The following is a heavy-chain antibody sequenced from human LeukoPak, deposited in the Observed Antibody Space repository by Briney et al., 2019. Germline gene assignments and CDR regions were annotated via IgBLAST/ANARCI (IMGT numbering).Heavy chain of an antibody. CDR2: IYSSGST. CDR1: AGSISTYY. CDR3: ARDDCSGAGCYYY. V-gene: IGHV4-59*01. J-gene: IGHJ4*02. D-gene: IGHD2-15*01. Sequence: SETLSLTCTVSAGSISTYYWNWIRQPPGKGLEWIGYIYSSGSTKYNPSLKSRVTISVDKSKNQFSLRLTSLTAADKAVDYCARDDCSGAGCYYYWGQGSLVSVCS.